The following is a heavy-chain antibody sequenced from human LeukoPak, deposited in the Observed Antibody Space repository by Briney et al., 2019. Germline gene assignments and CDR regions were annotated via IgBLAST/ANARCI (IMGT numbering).Heavy chain of an antibody. CDR1: GGSFSGYY. CDR2: INHSGST. D-gene: IGHD3-3*01. V-gene: IGHV4-34*01. J-gene: IGHJ5*02. CDR3: ARGRFTIFGVVGPRRGRFDP. Sequence: KASETLSLTCAVYGGSFSGYYWSWIRQPPGKGLEWIGEINHSGSTNYNPSLKSRVTISVDTSKNQFSLKLSSVTAADTAVYYCARGRFTIFGVVGPRRGRFDPWGQGTLVTVSS.